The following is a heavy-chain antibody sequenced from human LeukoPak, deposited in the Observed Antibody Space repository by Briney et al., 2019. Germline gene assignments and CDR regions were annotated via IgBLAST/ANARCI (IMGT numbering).Heavy chain of an antibody. V-gene: IGHV4-59*01. CDR1: GGSISSYY. CDR3: AREGPRGGGNWAHDAFDM. Sequence: SETLSLTCTVSGGSISSYYWSWIRQPPGKGLEWIGYIYYTGSTYYNPSFKSRVTISVDTSKNQLSLKLSSVTAADTAVYYCAREGPRGGGNWAHDAFDMWGQGTMVTVSS. J-gene: IGHJ3*02. D-gene: IGHD1-1*01. CDR2: IYYTGST.